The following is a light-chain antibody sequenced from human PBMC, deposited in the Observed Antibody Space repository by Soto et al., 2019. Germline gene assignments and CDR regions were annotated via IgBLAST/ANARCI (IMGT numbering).Light chain of an antibody. V-gene: IGKV1-9*01. CDR1: QGISSY. CDR3: QQLITYPFT. CDR2: AAS. Sequence: DIQLTQSPSSLSASVGDRVTITCRASQGISSYLAWYQQKPGKAPNLLIYAASTLQSGVPSRFSGSGSATDFTLTISSLQPEDFATYYCQQLITYPFTFGPGTKVDIK. J-gene: IGKJ3*01.